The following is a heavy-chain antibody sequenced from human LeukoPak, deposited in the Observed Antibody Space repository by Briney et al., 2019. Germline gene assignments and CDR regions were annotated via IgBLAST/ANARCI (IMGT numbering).Heavy chain of an antibody. D-gene: IGHD6-19*01. Sequence: WALRLSCAASGFTFSNYAMSWVRQAPGKGLEWVSAISCSGHSTYYADSVKGRFTISRDNSKNTLYLQMNSLRAEDTAVYYCAKLYSTGLFPCDYWGQGTLVTVSS. V-gene: IGHV3-23*01. CDR1: GFTFSNYA. CDR2: ISCSGHST. J-gene: IGHJ4*02. CDR3: AKLYSTGLFPCDY.